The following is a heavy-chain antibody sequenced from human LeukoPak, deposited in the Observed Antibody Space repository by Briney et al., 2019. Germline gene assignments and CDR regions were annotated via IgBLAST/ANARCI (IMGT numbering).Heavy chain of an antibody. V-gene: IGHV3-11*01. Sequence: GGSLRLSCAASGFTFSDYYMSWIRQAPGKGLEWVSYISSSGSTIYYADSEKGRFTISRDNAKNSLYLQMNSLRAEDTAVYYCARDRDEWEIGTHFDYWGQGTLVTVSS. CDR1: GFTFSDYY. CDR2: ISSSGSTI. D-gene: IGHD1-26*01. J-gene: IGHJ4*02. CDR3: ARDRDEWEIGTHFDY.